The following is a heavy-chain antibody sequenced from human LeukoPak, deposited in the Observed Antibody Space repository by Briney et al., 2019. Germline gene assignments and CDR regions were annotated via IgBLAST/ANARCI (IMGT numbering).Heavy chain of an antibody. J-gene: IGHJ4*02. V-gene: IGHV4-34*01. D-gene: IGHD3-22*01. Sequence: LRLSCAASGFTFSSYGMHWVRQPPGKGLEWIGEINHSGSTNYNPSLKSRVTISVDTSKNQFSLKLSSVTAADTAVYYCARCDSSGYYYLVRWGQGTLVTVSS. CDR3: ARCDSSGYYYLVR. CDR1: GFTFSSYG. CDR2: INHSGST.